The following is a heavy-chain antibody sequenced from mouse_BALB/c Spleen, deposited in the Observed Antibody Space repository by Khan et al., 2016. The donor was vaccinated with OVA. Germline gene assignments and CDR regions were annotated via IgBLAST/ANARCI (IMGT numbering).Heavy chain of an antibody. D-gene: IGHD4-1*01. CDR1: GFTFSAYG. J-gene: IGHJ3*01. CDR3: ASHLTGSFAY. CDR2: INSDGYYT. Sequence: DVMLVESGEDLVRPGGSLKLSCAASGFTFSAYGMSWVRQSPDKRLEWVATINSDGYYTYYPDSLKGRFTISSENDKNNLYLYMRSLGSEDTAMYYCASHLTGSFAYWDQGTLVTVSA. V-gene: IGHV5-6*02.